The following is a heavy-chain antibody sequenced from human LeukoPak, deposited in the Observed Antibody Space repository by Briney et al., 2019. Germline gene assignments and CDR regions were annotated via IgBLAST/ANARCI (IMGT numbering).Heavy chain of an antibody. Sequence: PGRTLRLSCAASGFTFSSYGMHWVRQAPGKGLVGVAVIWYDGSNKYYADSVKGRFTISRDNSKNTLYLQMNSLRAEDTAVYYCAREPDRDYYGSGSHPDYWGQGTLVTVSS. J-gene: IGHJ4*01. V-gene: IGHV3-33*01. CDR3: AREPDRDYYGSGSHPDY. D-gene: IGHD3-10*01. CDR2: IWYDGSNK. CDR1: GFTFSSYG.